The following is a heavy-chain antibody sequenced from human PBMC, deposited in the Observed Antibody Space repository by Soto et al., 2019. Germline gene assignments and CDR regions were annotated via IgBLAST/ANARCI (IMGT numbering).Heavy chain of an antibody. J-gene: IGHJ6*02. Sequence: EVQLVESGGGLVQPGGSLRLSCAASGLIFSDYHMDWVRQAPGKGLEWVGRIRRKANSYTTEYAASVKGRFTISRDDSKNSRYLQMHSLKSEDTAVYYCAMLGGWSGGSSGMDVWGQGTTVTVSS. D-gene: IGHD6-19*01. CDR3: AMLGGWSGGSSGMDV. V-gene: IGHV3-72*01. CDR1: GLIFSDYH. CDR2: IRRKANSYTT.